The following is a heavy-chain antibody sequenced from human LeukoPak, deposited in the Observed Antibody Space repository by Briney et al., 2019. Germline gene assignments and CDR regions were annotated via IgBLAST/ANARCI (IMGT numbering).Heavy chain of an antibody. CDR2: ISYDGSNK. V-gene: IGHV3-30*14. D-gene: IGHD3-22*01. J-gene: IGHJ5*02. CDR1: GFTFSSYA. Sequence: GRSLRLSCAASGFTFSSYAMHWVRQAPGKGLEWVAVISYDGSNKYYADSVKGRFTISRDNSKNTLYLQMNSLRAEGTAVYYCAGTYYYDSSDYYSGFDPWGQGTLVTVSS. CDR3: AGTYYYDSSDYYSGFDP.